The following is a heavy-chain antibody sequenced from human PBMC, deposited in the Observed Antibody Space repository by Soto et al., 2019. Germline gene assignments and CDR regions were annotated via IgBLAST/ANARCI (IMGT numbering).Heavy chain of an antibody. D-gene: IGHD2-8*01. V-gene: IGHV1-69*13. CDR1: GGTFSSYA. CDR3: ARASSGVYAAEYCYDGREG. Sequence: GASVKVSCKASGGTFSSYAISWVRQAPGQGLEWMGGITPIFGTANYAQKFQGRVTITADESTSTAYMELSSLRSEDTAVYYCARASSGVYAAEYCYDGREGCGERKTVKVS. CDR2: ITPIFGTA. J-gene: IGHJ6*01.